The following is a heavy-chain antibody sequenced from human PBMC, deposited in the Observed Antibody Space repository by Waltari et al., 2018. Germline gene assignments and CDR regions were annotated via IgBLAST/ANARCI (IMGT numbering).Heavy chain of an antibody. CDR2: IRYDGNNE. D-gene: IGHD2-2*01. CDR1: AFTFSNFG. CDR3: AKGGRLDYSSPDL. Sequence: VHLVESGGGVVQPGGSLRLSCSSSAFTFSNFGMHWVRQAPGKGLEWVAFIRYDGNNEYYADSVQDRFTISRDNSKKTLFLQMNSLRSEDTAVYYCAKGGRLDYSSPDLWGPGTLVIVSS. V-gene: IGHV3-30*02. J-gene: IGHJ5*02.